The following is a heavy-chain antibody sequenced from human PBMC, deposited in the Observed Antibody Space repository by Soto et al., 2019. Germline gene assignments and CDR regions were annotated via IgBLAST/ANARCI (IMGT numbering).Heavy chain of an antibody. CDR2: IYYSGST. D-gene: IGHD6-13*01. CDR1: GGSISSYY. J-gene: IGHJ4*02. Sequence: SETLSLTCTVSGGSISSYYWSWIRQPPGKGLEWIGYIYYSGSTNYNPSLKSRVTISVDTSKNQFSLKLSSVTAADTAVHYCARHGSGSSFDYWGQGTLVTVSS. CDR3: ARHGSGSSFDY. V-gene: IGHV4-59*08.